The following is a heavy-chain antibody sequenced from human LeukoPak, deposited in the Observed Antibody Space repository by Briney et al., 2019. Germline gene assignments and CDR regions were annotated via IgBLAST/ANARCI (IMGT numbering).Heavy chain of an antibody. CDR3: AKDHYDSSGYPFDY. V-gene: IGHV4-4*07. D-gene: IGHD3-22*01. CDR1: GGSISSYY. CDR2: IYTSGST. J-gene: IGHJ4*02. Sequence: RPSETLSLTCTVSGGSISSYYWSWIRQPAGKGLEWIGRIYTSGSTNYNPSLKSRVTMSVDTSKNQFSLKLSSVTAADTAVYYCAKDHYDSSGYPFDYWGQGTLVTVSS.